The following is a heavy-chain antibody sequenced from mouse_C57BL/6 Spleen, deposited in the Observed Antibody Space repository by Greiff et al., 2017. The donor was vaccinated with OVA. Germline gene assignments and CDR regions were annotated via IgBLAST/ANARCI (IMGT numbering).Heavy chain of an antibody. CDR2: IYPGSGST. V-gene: IGHV1-55*01. CDR3: ARSRITTRYVDV. Sequence: QVQLQQPGAELVKPGASVKMSCKASGYTFTSYWITWVKQRPGQGLEWIGDIYPGSGSTNYNEKFKSKATLTVDTSSSTAYMQLSSLTSEDSAVYYCARSRITTRYVDVWGTGTTVTVSS. D-gene: IGHD2-4*01. J-gene: IGHJ1*03. CDR1: GYTFTSYW.